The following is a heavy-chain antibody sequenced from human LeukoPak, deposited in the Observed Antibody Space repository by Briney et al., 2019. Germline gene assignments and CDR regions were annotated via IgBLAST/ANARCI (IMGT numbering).Heavy chain of an antibody. CDR2: IIPIFGTA. J-gene: IGHJ4*02. CDR1: GGTLSSYA. V-gene: IGHV1-69*13. Sequence: ASVKVSCKASGGTLSSYAISWVRQAPGQGLEWMGGIIPIFGTANYAQKFQGRVTITADESTSTAYMELSSLRSEDTAVYHCARARYCSGGSCPNYFDYWGQGTLVTVSS. D-gene: IGHD2-15*01. CDR3: ARARYCSGGSCPNYFDY.